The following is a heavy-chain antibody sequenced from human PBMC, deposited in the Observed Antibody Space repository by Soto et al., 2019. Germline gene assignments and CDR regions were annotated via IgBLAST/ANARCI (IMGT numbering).Heavy chain of an antibody. CDR3: ARTLWIPFDY. CDR1: GGSFSGYY. Sequence: QVQLQQWGAGLLKPSETLSLTCAVYGGSFSGYYWSWIRQPPGKGLEWIGEINHSGSTNYNPSLKSRVTISVDTSKTQFSLKLSSVTAADTAVYYCARTLWIPFDYWGQGTLVTVSS. J-gene: IGHJ4*02. D-gene: IGHD5-12*01. V-gene: IGHV4-34*01. CDR2: INHSGST.